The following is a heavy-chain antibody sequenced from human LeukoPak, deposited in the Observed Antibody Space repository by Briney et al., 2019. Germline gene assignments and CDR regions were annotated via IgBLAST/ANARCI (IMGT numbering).Heavy chain of an antibody. CDR2: ISRGSSDI. Sequence: SGGSLRLSCAASGFTFSSYSMNWVRQAPGGGLEWISYISRGSSDIYYADSVKGRFTISRDNAKNSLYLQMTSLRVEDTAVYYCARGVEGFNVGDTSFDYWGQGTLVTVSS. V-gene: IGHV3-48*01. D-gene: IGHD1-26*01. J-gene: IGHJ4*02. CDR1: GFTFSSYS. CDR3: ARGVEGFNVGDTSFDY.